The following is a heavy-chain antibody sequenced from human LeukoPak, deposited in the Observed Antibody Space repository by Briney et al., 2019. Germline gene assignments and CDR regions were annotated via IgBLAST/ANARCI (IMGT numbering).Heavy chain of an antibody. CDR3: ARDGGRFGEFPSLDY. CDR2: IYHGGST. V-gene: IGHV4-38-2*02. Sequence: SETLSLTCTVSGYSISSGYYWGWIRQSPGKGLEWIGSIYHGGSTYYNPSLRSRVIVSVDTSKNQFSLQLNSVTPEDTAVYYCARDGGRFGEFPSLDYWGQGTLVTVSS. CDR1: GYSISSGYY. D-gene: IGHD3-10*01. J-gene: IGHJ4*02.